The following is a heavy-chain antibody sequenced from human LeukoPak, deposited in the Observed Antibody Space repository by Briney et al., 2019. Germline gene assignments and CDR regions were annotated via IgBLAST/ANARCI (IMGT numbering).Heavy chain of an antibody. CDR1: GYIFTNYW. D-gene: IGHD2-15*01. J-gene: IGHJ4*02. CDR2: IYPGDSDT. V-gene: IGHV5-51*01. CDR3: ARHRRGCSGGSCYSGDVDY. Sequence: GESLKIPCKGSGYIFTNYWIGWVRQMPGKGLEWMGIIYPGDSDTRYSPSFQGQVTISADKSISTAYLQWSSLKASDTAMYYCARHRRGCSGGSCYSGDVDYWGQGTLITVSS.